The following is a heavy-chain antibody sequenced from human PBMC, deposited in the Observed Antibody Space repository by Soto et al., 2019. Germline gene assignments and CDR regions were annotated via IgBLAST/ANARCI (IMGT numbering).Heavy chain of an antibody. Sequence: EVQLVESGGGLVQPGGSLRLSCAASGFTFSSYSMNWVRQAPGKGLEWVSYISSSSSTIYYPDSVKGRFTISRDNAKNSLYLQMNSLRDEDTAVYYCARPEYSSSSYGMDVWGQGTTVTVSS. D-gene: IGHD6-6*01. CDR1: GFTFSSYS. J-gene: IGHJ6*02. CDR2: ISSSSSTI. CDR3: ARPEYSSSSYGMDV. V-gene: IGHV3-48*02.